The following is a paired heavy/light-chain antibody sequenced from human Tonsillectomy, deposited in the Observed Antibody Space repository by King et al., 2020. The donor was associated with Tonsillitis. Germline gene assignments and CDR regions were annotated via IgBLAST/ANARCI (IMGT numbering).Light chain of an antibody. Sequence: EIVLTQSPATLSLSPGERATLSCRASQSVTSYLAWYQQKPGQAPRLLIYHASNRATGIPARFRGSGSATDFTLTITSLEPEDFAVYYCQQRSNWPLTFGGGTKVEIK. CDR2: HAS. J-gene: IGKJ4*01. V-gene: IGKV3-11*01. CDR3: QQRSNWPLT. CDR1: QSVTSY.
Heavy chain of an antibody. CDR2: IYYSGST. J-gene: IGHJ6*02. CDR3: TRDRWLKNYYYGMDV. Sequence: QLQLQESGPGLVKPSETLSLTCTVSGDSISSSSYYWGWIRQSPGKGLEWIGSIYYSGSTYYNPSLKSRVTISLDTSKNQFSLKVSSVTAADTAVYYCTRDRWLKNYYYGMDVWGQGTTVTVSS. D-gene: IGHD3-16*02. CDR1: GDSISSSSYY. V-gene: IGHV4-39*07.